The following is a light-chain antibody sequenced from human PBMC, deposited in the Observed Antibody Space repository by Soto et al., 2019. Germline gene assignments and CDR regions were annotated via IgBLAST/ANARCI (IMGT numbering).Light chain of an antibody. J-gene: IGLJ2*01. V-gene: IGLV2-14*01. CDR1: SSDVGGYNY. CDR2: DVN. Sequence: QSALTQPASVSGSPGQSITISCTGTSSDVGGYNYVSWYQQHPGKAPKLMIYDVNNRPSGLSNRFSGSKSGNTASLTISGLQAEDEADYYCSSYTSSSTLVVFGGGTQLTVL. CDR3: SSYTSSSTLVV.